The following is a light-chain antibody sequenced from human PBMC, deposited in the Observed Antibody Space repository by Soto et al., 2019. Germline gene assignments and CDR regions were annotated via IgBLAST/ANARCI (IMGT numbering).Light chain of an antibody. CDR3: QKYNSAPPA. Sequence: DIQMFQSPSSLSASVGDRVAITCRASQGITDYLAWYQQKPGRVPKLLIYAASTLQSGVQSRFSGSGSGTDFTLTISSLQHEDVATYYCQKYNSAPPAFGQGTKVDIK. CDR2: AAS. CDR1: QGITDY. V-gene: IGKV1-27*01. J-gene: IGKJ1*01.